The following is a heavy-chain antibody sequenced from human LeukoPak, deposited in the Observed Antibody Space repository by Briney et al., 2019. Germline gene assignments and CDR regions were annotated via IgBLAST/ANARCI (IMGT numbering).Heavy chain of an antibody. V-gene: IGHV3-23*01. D-gene: IGHD6-6*01. CDR3: AKDRGQLVPKYNWFDP. J-gene: IGHJ5*02. Sequence: GGSLRLSCAASGFTFSSYAMNWVRQAPGKGLEWVTAISSSGSSTYYADSVKGRFTISRDNSKNTLYLQMNSLRAEDTAVYYCAKDRGQLVPKYNWFDPWGQGTLVTVSS. CDR1: GFTFSSYA. CDR2: ISSSGSST.